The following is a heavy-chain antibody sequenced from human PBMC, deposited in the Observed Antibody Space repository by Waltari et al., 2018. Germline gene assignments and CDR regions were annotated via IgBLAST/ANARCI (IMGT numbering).Heavy chain of an antibody. J-gene: IGHJ3*02. D-gene: IGHD2-2*01. CDR1: GGSFSGYY. CDR3: ARRLSRNRIVVVPAAITGAFDI. V-gene: IGHV4-34*01. Sequence: QVQLQQWGAGLLKPSETLSLTCAVYGGSFSGYYWSWIRQPPGKGLEWIGEINHSGSTNDNPSLKSRVTISVYTSKNQFSLKLSSVTAADTAVYYCARRLSRNRIVVVPAAITGAFDIWGQGTMVTVSS. CDR2: INHSGST.